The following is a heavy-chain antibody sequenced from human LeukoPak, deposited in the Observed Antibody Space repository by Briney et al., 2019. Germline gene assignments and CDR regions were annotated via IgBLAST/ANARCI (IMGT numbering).Heavy chain of an antibody. CDR1: GFTFSSYA. V-gene: IGHV3-30*04. J-gene: IGHJ4*02. Sequence: PGRSLRLSCAASGFTFSSYAMHWVRQAPGKGLEWVAVISYDGSNKYYADSVKGRFTISRDNSKNTLYLQMNSLRAEDTAVYYCASGTGYFDRLFPYWGQGTLVTVSS. CDR3: ASGTGYFDRLFPY. D-gene: IGHD3-9*01. CDR2: ISYDGSNK.